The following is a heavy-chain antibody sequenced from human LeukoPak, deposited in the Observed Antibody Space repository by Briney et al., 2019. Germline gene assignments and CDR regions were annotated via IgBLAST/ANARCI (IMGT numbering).Heavy chain of an antibody. V-gene: IGHV1-46*01. CDR1: GYTFTSYY. D-gene: IGHD1-26*01. CDR3: ARDNSVGETAWWFDP. Sequence: ASVKVSCKASGYTFTSYYMHWVRQAPGQGLEGMGIINPSGGSTSYAQKFQGRLTMTRDMFTSTDYMELTSLTSDDTAVYYCARDNSVGETAWWFDPWGQGTLVTVSS. CDR2: INPSGGST. J-gene: IGHJ5*02.